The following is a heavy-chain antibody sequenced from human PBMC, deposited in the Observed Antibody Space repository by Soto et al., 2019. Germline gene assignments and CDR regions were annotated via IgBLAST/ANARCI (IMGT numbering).Heavy chain of an antibody. V-gene: IGHV1-46*01. Sequence: GASVKVSCKASGYNFTTYYFHWVRQAPGQGLEWMGLINPSDDSTTYAQKFRGRVAMTRDTSTSTVYMELSSLTSEDTAVYYYARDRSSSSWSGHLDAFDIWGQGTMVTVSS. J-gene: IGHJ3*02. D-gene: IGHD6-6*01. CDR3: ARDRSSSSWSGHLDAFDI. CDR1: GYNFTTYY. CDR2: INPSDDST.